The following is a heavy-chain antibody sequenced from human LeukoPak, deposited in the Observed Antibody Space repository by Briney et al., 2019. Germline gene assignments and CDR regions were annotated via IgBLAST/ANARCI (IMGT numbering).Heavy chain of an antibody. J-gene: IGHJ4*02. CDR2: INQDGSEK. Sequence: GGSLRLSCAASGFPFSSHWLSWFRQSPGKGLEWVAHINQDGSEKYYVDSVKGRFTISRDNARNSQYLQMNSLRAEDTAVYYCARDVAVVVPADADEYYFDYWGQGTLVTVSS. CDR1: GFPFSSHW. CDR3: ARDVAVVVPADADEYYFDY. V-gene: IGHV3-7*03. D-gene: IGHD2-2*01.